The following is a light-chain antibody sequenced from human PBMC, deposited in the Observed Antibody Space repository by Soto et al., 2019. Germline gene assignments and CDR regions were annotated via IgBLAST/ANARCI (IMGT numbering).Light chain of an antibody. CDR3: QQYSCSPPEFT. CDR2: GAS. J-gene: IGKJ3*01. CDR1: QSVNSNY. Sequence: EIVLTQSPGTLSVSPGERVTLSCRASQSVNSNYLAWYQQRPGQAPRLLIFGASYRATGIPDRFSGSGSGTDFTLTISRLEPEVFAVYYCQQYSCSPPEFTFGPGTKVDSK. V-gene: IGKV3-20*01.